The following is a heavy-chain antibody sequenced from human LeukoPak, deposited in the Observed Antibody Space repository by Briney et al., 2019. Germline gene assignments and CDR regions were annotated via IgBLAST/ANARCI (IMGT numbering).Heavy chain of an antibody. CDR1: GFTFSSYA. D-gene: IGHD1-1*01. CDR3: AKVGSALEPDGYYFDY. V-gene: IGHV3-23*01. Sequence: GGSLRLSCAASGFTFSSYAMSCVRQAPGKGLEWVSAISGSGGSTYYADSVKGRFTISRDNSKNTLYLQMNSLRAADTAVYYCAKVGSALEPDGYYFDYWGQGTLVTVSS. CDR2: ISGSGGST. J-gene: IGHJ4*02.